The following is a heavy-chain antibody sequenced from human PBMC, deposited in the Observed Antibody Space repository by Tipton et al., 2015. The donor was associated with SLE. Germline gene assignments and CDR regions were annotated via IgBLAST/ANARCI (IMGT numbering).Heavy chain of an antibody. CDR2: ISHRGST. CDR3: ARDRGDGYRDAFDV. V-gene: IGHV4-34*01. CDR1: GGSFSGYY. D-gene: IGHD5-24*01. Sequence: TLSLTCAVYGGSFSGYYWSWIRQPPGKGLEWIGEISHRGSTNYNPSLKSRVTISIDTSRNQFSLSLRSVTAADTAVYFCARDRGDGYRDAFDVWGQGTVVTVSS. J-gene: IGHJ3*01.